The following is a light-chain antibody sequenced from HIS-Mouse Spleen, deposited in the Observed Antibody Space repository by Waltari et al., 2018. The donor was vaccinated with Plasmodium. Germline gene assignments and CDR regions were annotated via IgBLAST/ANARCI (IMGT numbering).Light chain of an antibody. J-gene: IGLJ2*01. CDR2: EVI. Sequence: QSALTQPASVSGSPGQQITISCTGTSSDVGGYNYVSLYQPPPGKAPKLMIYEVINRPSGVSNRCSGSKSGNTASLTISGLQAEDEADYYCSSYTSSSTVFGGGTKLTVL. CDR3: SSYTSSSTV. V-gene: IGLV2-14*01. CDR1: SSDVGGYNY.